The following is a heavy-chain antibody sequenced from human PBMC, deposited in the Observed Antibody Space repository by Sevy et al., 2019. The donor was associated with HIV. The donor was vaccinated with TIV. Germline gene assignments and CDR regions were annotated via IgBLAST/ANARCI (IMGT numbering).Heavy chain of an antibody. CDR2: IKQDGSEK. J-gene: IGHJ5*02. CDR1: GFSLNSYW. CDR3: ARERAAMVSYWFDP. Sequence: GGSLRLSCAASGFSLNSYWMSWVRQAPGKGLEWVANIKQDGSEKYYVDSVKGRFTISRDNAKNSLYLQMNSLRAEDTAVYYCARERAAMVSYWFDPWGQGTLVTVSS. V-gene: IGHV3-7*01. D-gene: IGHD5-18*01.